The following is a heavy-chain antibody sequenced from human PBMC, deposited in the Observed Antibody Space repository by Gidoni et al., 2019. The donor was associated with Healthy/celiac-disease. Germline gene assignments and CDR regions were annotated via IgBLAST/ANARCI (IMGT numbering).Heavy chain of an antibody. CDR3: ASQTDSSGWSEYFQH. Sequence: EVQLLESGGGLVQPGGSLRLSCAASGFTFSSYAMSWVRQAPGKGLEWVSAISGSGGSTYYADSVKGRFTISRDNSKNTLYLQMNSLRAEDTAVYYCASQTDSSGWSEYFQHWGQGTLVTVSS. CDR2: ISGSGGST. CDR1: GFTFSSYA. D-gene: IGHD6-19*01. J-gene: IGHJ1*01. V-gene: IGHV3-23*01.